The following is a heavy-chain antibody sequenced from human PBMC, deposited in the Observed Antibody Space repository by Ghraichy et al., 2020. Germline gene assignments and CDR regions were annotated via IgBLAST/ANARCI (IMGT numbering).Heavy chain of an antibody. D-gene: IGHD2-2*01. CDR1: GGSFSGYF. Sequence: SETLSLTCAVYGGSFSGYFWTWIRQPPGKGLEWIGEINHSGSTNYNPSLKSRVTISVDTSKNQFSLKLSSVTAAGTAVYYCARGRPVVPAASRVVRWFDPWGQGTLVTVSS. CDR3: ARGRPVVPAASRVVRWFDP. V-gene: IGHV4-34*01. CDR2: INHSGST. J-gene: IGHJ5*02.